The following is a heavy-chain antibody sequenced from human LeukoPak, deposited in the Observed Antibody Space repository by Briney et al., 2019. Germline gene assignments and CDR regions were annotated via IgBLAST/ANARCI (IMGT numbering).Heavy chain of an antibody. J-gene: IGHJ4*02. CDR1: GFTFSSYG. D-gene: IGHD2-2*01. CDR2: IRYDGSNK. V-gene: IGHV3-30*02. Sequence: GGSLRLSCEASGFTFSSYGMHWVRQAPGKGLEWVAFIRYDGSNKYYADSVKGRFTISRDNSKNTLYLQMNSLRAEDTAVYYCAKAPRYCSSTSCYFDYWGQGTLVTVSS. CDR3: AKAPRYCSSTSCYFDY.